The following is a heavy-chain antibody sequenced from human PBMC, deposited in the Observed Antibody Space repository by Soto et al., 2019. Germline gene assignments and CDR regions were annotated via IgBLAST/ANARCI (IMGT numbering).Heavy chain of an antibody. D-gene: IGHD2-8*01. CDR1: GFTVGSHA. J-gene: IGHJ6*02. CDR3: TRSRRSILMVYGFGGMDV. CDR2: ISGSGDGT. V-gene: IGHV3-23*01. Sequence: GGSLTLSCAASGFTVGSHAMSWVRQAPGKGLEWVSSISGSGDGTYYGDSVKGRFTISRDSSSSTLYLQMDNLRGEDTAVYFCTRSRRSILMVYGFGGMDVWCQGTTVTVSS.